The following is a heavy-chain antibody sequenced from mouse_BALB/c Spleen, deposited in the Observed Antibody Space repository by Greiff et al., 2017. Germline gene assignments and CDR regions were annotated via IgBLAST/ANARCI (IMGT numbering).Heavy chain of an antibody. CDR1: GYTFSSYW. V-gene: IGHV1-9*01. Sequence: QVHVKQSGAELMKPGASVKISCKATGYTFSSYWIEWVKQRPGHGLEWIGEILPGSGSTNYNEKFKGKATFTADTSSNTAYMQLSSLTSEDSAVYYCARRYYGSSLAWFAYWGQGTLVTVSA. J-gene: IGHJ3*01. CDR3: ARRYYGSSLAWFAY. CDR2: ILPGSGST. D-gene: IGHD1-1*01.